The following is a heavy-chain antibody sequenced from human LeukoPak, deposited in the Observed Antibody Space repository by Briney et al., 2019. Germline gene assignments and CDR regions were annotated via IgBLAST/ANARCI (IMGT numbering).Heavy chain of an antibody. CDR1: GGSITSYY. CDR2: IYYSGST. J-gene: IGHJ2*01. CDR3: ARPLGNGYNYCYFDL. Sequence: PSETLSLTCTVSGGSITSYYWSWIRQPPGKGLEWIGYIYYSGSTNYNPSLKSRVTISLDTSKKQVSLKLRSVTAADTAVYYCARPLGNGYNYCYFDLWGRGTLVTVSS. D-gene: IGHD5-24*01. V-gene: IGHV4-59*08.